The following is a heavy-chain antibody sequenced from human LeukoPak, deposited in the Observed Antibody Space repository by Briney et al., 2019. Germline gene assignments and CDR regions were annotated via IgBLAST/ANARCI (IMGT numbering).Heavy chain of an antibody. V-gene: IGHV3-30-3*01. CDR3: ASPRGRRWSIPFDN. CDR1: GFIFSNYT. CDR2: ISYDGSNK. J-gene: IGHJ4*02. Sequence: PGRSLRLSCAASGFIFSNYTMHWVRQAPGKGLEWVAVISYDGSNKYYGDSVKGLFTISRDNSKNTLYLQMDSLRAEDTAVYYCASPRGRRWSIPFDNWGQGTLVTVSS. D-gene: IGHD6-13*01.